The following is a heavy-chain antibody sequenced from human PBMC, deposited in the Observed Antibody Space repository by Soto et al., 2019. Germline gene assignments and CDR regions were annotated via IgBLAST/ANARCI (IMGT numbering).Heavy chain of an antibody. D-gene: IGHD2-21*02. CDR3: AKRCGGDCYDYYYGMSV. Sequence: GGSLRLSCAASGFTFSSYGMHWVRQAPGKGLEWVAVISYDGSNKYYADSVKGRFTISRDNSKNTLYLQMNSLRAEDTAVYYCAKRCGGDCYDYYYGMSVWGQGTTVPVSS. V-gene: IGHV3-30*18. CDR2: ISYDGSNK. J-gene: IGHJ6*02. CDR1: GFTFSSYG.